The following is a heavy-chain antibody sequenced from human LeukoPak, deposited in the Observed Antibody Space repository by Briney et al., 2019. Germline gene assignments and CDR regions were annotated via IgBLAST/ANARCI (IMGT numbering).Heavy chain of an antibody. CDR2: ITSSSTYI. D-gene: IGHD6-19*01. CDR1: GFAFSTYS. J-gene: IGHJ1*01. Sequence: GGSLRLSCAASGFAFSTYSMNWVRQAPGKGLEWVSSITSSSTYIYYADSVKGRFTISRDNSKNTLDLQMNSLRTEDTAVYYCAKNRDSSAWLEYFQHWGQGTLVTVSS. V-gene: IGHV3-21*01. CDR3: AKNRDSSAWLEYFQH.